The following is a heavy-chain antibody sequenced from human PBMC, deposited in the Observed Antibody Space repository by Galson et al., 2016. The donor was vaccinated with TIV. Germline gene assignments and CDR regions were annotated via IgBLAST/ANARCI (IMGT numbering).Heavy chain of an antibody. CDR1: GDSVSSNSAA. D-gene: IGHD3-16*01. V-gene: IGHV6-1*01. CDR2: TFYRSKWYN. J-gene: IGHJ4*02. CDR3: ARATPSVFGIIMTLDS. Sequence: CAISGDSVSSNSAAWNWLRQSPSRGLEWLGRTFYRSKWYNDYAPSVKSRITINPDTSKNQFSLQLNSVTPEDTDVYYCARATPSVFGIIMTLDSWGQGTLVTVSS.